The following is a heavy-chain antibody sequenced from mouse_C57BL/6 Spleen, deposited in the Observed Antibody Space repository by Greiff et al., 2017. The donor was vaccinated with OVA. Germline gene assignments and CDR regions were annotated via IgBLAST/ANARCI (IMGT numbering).Heavy chain of an antibody. CDR1: GYTFTSYG. D-gene: IGHD2-1*01. Sequence: QVQLQQSGAELARPGASVKLSCKASGYTFTSYGISWVKQRTGQGLEWIGEIYPRSGNTYYNEKFKGKATLTADKSSSTAYMELRSLTSEVSAVYFCAEDYGNHTFAYWGQGTLVTVSA. J-gene: IGHJ3*01. CDR3: AEDYGNHTFAY. CDR2: IYPRSGNT. V-gene: IGHV1-81*01.